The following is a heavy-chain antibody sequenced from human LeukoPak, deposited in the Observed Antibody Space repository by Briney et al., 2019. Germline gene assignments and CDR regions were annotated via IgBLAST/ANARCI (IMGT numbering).Heavy chain of an antibody. J-gene: IGHJ4*02. CDR2: IYYSGST. CDR1: GGSISSSSYY. Sequence: PSETLSLTCTVSGGSISSSSYYWGWIRQPPGKGLEWIGSIYYSGSTYYNPSLKSRVTISVDTSKNQFSLKLSSVTAADTAVYYCARGNEPVVTLVYFDYWGQGTLVTVSS. CDR3: ARGNEPVVTLVYFDY. V-gene: IGHV4-39*07. D-gene: IGHD4-23*01.